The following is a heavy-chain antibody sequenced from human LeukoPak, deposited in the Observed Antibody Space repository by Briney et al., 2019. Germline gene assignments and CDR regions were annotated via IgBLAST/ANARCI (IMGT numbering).Heavy chain of an antibody. CDR2: ILHSGGT. CDR1: GVSITSDTYC. CDR3: ARTRDFWSGYFDY. J-gene: IGHJ4*02. Sequence: SQTLSLTCAVSGVSITSDTYCWSWIRQPPGKGLEWIGYILHSGGTYYNPSLKSRVTISIDTSKSQFSLKLSSVTAADTAVYYCARTRDFWSGYFDYWGQGTLVTVSS. V-gene: IGHV4-30-2*01. D-gene: IGHD3-3*01.